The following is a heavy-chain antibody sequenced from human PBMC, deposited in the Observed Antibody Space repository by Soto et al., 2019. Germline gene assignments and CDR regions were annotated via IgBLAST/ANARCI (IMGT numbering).Heavy chain of an antibody. CDR1: GGTFSRYT. D-gene: IGHD3-22*01. Sequence: QVQLVQSGAEVKKPGSSVKVSCKASGGTFSRYTISWVRQAPGQGLEWMGGIIPIFGTTNYAQKFQGRVTITADESTSTAYMDLSSLRSDDTAVYYCASGQTYYNDSSAYRVDHGGQGTLVTVSS. CDR3: ASGQTYYNDSSAYRVDH. J-gene: IGHJ4*02. CDR2: IIPIFGTT. V-gene: IGHV1-69*01.